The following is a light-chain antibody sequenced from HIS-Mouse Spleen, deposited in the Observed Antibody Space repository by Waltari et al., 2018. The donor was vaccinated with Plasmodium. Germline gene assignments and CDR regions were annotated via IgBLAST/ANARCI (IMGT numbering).Light chain of an antibody. Sequence: SYVLTQPPSVSVAPGQTARITCGGAKIGSKSVQWYQQNTGQAPVLVVYDDSDRPSGIPERFSGSNSGNTATLTISRVEAGDEADYYCQVWDSSSDHVVFGGGTKLTVL. J-gene: IGLJ2*01. CDR1: KIGSKS. V-gene: IGLV3-21*02. CDR2: DDS. CDR3: QVWDSSSDHVV.